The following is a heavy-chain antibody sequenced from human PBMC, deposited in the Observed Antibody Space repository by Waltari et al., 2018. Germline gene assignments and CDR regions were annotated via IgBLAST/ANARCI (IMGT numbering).Heavy chain of an antibody. D-gene: IGHD2-21*02. V-gene: IGHV3-30*01. CDR3: ASSALAYCGGDCYLLDY. CDR2: ISYDGSNK. Sequence: QVQLVESGGGVVQPGRSMRPSCAASGLTSSSYAMHWVRQAPGKGLEWVAVISYDGSNKYYADSVKGRFTISRDNSKNTLYLQMNSLRAEDTAVYYCASSALAYCGGDCYLLDYWGQGTLVTVSS. CDR1: GLTSSSYA. J-gene: IGHJ4*02.